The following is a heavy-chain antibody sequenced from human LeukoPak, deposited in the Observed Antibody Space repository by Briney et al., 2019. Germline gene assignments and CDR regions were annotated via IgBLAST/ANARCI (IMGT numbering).Heavy chain of an antibody. V-gene: IGHV1-2*02. J-gene: IGHJ4*02. CDR3: ARAEVYDILTGYR. CDR2: INPNSGGT. CDR1: GYTFTGYY. Sequence: ASVKVSCKASGYTFTGYYMHWVRQAPGQGLERMGWINPNSGGTNYAQKFQGRVTMTRDTSISTAYMELSRLRSDDTAVYYCARAEVYDILTGYRWGQGTLVTVSS. D-gene: IGHD3-9*01.